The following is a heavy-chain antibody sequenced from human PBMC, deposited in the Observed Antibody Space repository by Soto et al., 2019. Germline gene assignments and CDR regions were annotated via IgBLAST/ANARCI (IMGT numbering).Heavy chain of an antibody. D-gene: IGHD2-2*01. CDR3: ARGEVVPAANYYYYMDV. J-gene: IGHJ6*03. Sequence: ASVKVSCKASGYTFTSYDINWVRQATGQGLEWMGWMNPNSGNTGYAQKFQGRVTMTRNNAISTAYMELGSLRSEDTAGYYCARGEVVPAANYYYYMDVWGKGTTVTVSS. CDR1: GYTFTSYD. V-gene: IGHV1-8*01. CDR2: MNPNSGNT.